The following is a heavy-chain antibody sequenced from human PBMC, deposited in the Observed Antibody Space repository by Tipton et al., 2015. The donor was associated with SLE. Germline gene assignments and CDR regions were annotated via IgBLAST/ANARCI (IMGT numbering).Heavy chain of an antibody. CDR2: IHYSGST. CDR3: ARVPLAYCGGDCYTYYFDY. J-gene: IGHJ4*02. CDR1: GGSISSYY. Sequence: TLSLTCTVSGGSISSYYWSWIRQPPGKGLEWIGYIHYSGSTNYNPSLKSRVTISVDTSKNQFSLKLSSVTAADTAVYYCARVPLAYCGGDCYTYYFDYWGQGTLVTVSS. V-gene: IGHV4-59*01. D-gene: IGHD2-21*01.